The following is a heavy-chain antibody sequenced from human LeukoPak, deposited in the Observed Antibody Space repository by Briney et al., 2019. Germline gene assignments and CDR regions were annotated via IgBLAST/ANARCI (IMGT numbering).Heavy chain of an antibody. V-gene: IGHV3-23*01. D-gene: IGHD1-26*01. CDR3: VNHLVGATHPPGGFDN. J-gene: IGHJ4*02. Sequence: PGGSLRLSCTASGFTFITFSMSCVRQAPGKGLEWVSIISGSGGYTYYAESVKGRFTISRDSSKNTLYLQMNSLRAEDTAVYYCVNHLVGATHPPGGFDNWGQGTLVTVSS. CDR2: ISGSGGYT. CDR1: GFTFITFS.